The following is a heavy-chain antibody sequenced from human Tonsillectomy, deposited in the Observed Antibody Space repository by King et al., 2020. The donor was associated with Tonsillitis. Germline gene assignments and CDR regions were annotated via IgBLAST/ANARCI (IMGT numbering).Heavy chain of an antibody. CDR3: ASSYGDYGIYYFDY. CDR2: IYYSGST. V-gene: IGHV4-59*01. D-gene: IGHD4-17*01. CDR1: GGSISSYY. J-gene: IGHJ4*02. Sequence: VQLQESGPGLVKPSETLSLTCTVSGGSISSYYWSWIRQPPGKGLEWIGYIYYSGSTNYNPSLKSRVTISVDTSKNQFSLKMSSVTAADTAVYYCASSYGDYGIYYFDYWGQGTLVTVSS.